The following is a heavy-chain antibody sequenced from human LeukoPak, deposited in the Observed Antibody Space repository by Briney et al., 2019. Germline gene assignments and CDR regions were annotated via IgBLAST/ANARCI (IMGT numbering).Heavy chain of an antibody. CDR2: IYPGDSDT. D-gene: IGHD2-2*01. Sequence: KPGESLKISCQGSGYSFTSYWIGWVRQMPGKGLEWMGIIYPGDSDTRYSPSFQGQVTISADKSISTAYLQWSSLKASDTAMYYCARLAFQDIVVVPAAGGGDYWGQGTLVTVSS. J-gene: IGHJ4*02. V-gene: IGHV5-51*01. CDR1: GYSFTSYW. CDR3: ARLAFQDIVVVPAAGGGDY.